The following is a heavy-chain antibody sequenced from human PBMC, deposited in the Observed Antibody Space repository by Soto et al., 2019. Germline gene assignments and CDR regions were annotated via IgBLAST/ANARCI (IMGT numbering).Heavy chain of an antibody. CDR3: ARDGFFLATVTTGYFDY. D-gene: IGHD4-17*01. V-gene: IGHV3-30-3*01. J-gene: IGHJ4*02. CDR1: GFTFSSYA. CDR2: ISYDGSNK. Sequence: GGSLRLSCAASGFTFSSYAMHWVRQAPGKGLEWVAVISYDGSNKYYADSVKGRFTISRDNSKNTLYLQMNSLRAEDTAVYYCARDGFFLATVTTGYFDYWGQGTLVTVSS.